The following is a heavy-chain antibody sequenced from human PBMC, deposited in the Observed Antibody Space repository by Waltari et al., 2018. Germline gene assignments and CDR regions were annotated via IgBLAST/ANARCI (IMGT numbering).Heavy chain of an antibody. J-gene: IGHJ4*02. Sequence: DVLLVESGGDLVQPGWSLRLSCAASGFSFSSWYMSWFRQAPGKGLEWVANMNQDGSEKNYVDSVKGRFTISRANAKNSLSLQMNSLRVEDTAVYYCARAPKRTSSEVDYWGQGTLVTVSS. D-gene: IGHD6-19*01. CDR3: ARAPKRTSSEVDY. V-gene: IGHV3-7*01. CDR2: MNQDGSEK. CDR1: GFSFSSWY.